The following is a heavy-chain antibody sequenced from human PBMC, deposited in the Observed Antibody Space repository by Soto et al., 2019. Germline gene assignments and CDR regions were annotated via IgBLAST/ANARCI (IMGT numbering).Heavy chain of an antibody. D-gene: IGHD6-6*01. CDR3: ARDIGSSSSGFYYYGMDV. V-gene: IGHV1-2*02. Sequence: ASVKVSCKASGYTFTGYYMHWVRQAPGQGLEWMGWINPNSGGTNYAQKFQGRVTMTRDTSISTAYMELSRLRSDDTAVYYCARDIGSSSSGFYYYGMDVWGQGTTVTVSS. CDR1: GYTFTGYY. J-gene: IGHJ6*02. CDR2: INPNSGGT.